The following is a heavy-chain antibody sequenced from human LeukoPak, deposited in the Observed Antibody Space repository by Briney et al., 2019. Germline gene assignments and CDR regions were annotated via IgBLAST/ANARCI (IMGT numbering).Heavy chain of an antibody. V-gene: IGHV1-69*05. CDR1: GGTFSSYA. D-gene: IGHD6-19*01. CDR3: ARDPALGYTSGWYSWFDP. Sequence: SVKVSCKASGGTFSSYAISWVRQAPGQGLEWMGGIIPIFGTANYAQKLQGRVTMTTDTSTSTAYMELRSLRSDDTAVYYCARDPALGYTSGWYSWFDPWGQGTLVTVSS. CDR2: IIPIFGTA. J-gene: IGHJ5*02.